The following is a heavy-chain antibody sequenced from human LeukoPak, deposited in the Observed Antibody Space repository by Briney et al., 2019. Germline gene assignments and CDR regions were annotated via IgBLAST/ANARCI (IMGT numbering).Heavy chain of an antibody. CDR1: GFTFSSYS. CDR2: ISSSSSYI. V-gene: IGHV3-21*01. CDR3: ASDIVVVPAATAIDDY. D-gene: IGHD2-2*01. J-gene: IGHJ4*02. Sequence: KPGGSLRLSCAASGFTFSSYSMNWVRQAPGKGLEWVSSISSSSSYIYYADSVKGRFTISRDNAKNSLYLQMNSLRAEDTAVYYCASDIVVVPAATAIDDYWGQGTLVTVSS.